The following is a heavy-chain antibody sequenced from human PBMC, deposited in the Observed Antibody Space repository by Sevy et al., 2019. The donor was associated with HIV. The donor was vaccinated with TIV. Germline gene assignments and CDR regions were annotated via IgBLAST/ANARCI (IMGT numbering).Heavy chain of an antibody. J-gene: IGHJ6*02. D-gene: IGHD2-15*01. CDR2: ISGIGSST. CDR3: AKGFCSGATCPRDYYYYGMDV. Sequence: GGSLRLSCAASGFTFNTHAMNWVRQAPGKGLEWVSVISGIGSSTYYADSVKGRFTISRDNSKNTLSVQMNSLRAEDTAVYYCAKGFCSGATCPRDYYYYGMDVWGQGTTVTVSS. CDR1: GFTFNTHA. V-gene: IGHV3-23*01.